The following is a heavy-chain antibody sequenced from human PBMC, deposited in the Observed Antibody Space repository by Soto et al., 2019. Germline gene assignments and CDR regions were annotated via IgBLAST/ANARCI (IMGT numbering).Heavy chain of an antibody. J-gene: IGHJ5*02. CDR1: GFTFSTYW. V-gene: IGHV3-21*01. CDR2: ISGSSIYI. Sequence: GSLRLSCAATGFTFSTYWVHWVRQAPGKGLVWVSHISGSSIYIHYADSVRGRFTISRDNAKNSVYLQMDSLRVEDTAVYYCAREGALKPFSSWGQGALVTVSS. CDR3: AREGALKPFSS.